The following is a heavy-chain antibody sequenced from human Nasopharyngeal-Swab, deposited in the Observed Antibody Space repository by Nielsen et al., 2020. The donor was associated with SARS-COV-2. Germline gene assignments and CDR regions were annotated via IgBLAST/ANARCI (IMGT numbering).Heavy chain of an antibody. CDR1: GFTFSTYW. Sequence: GGSLRLSCAASGFTFSTYWMHWVRQAPGKGLVWVSRINSAGSSTTYADSVKGRFTISRDNAKNTLSLQMNSLRVEDTAVYYCARDLDCSSSDCYLDAFDIWGQGTAVTVSS. D-gene: IGHD2-2*01. J-gene: IGHJ3*02. CDR3: ARDLDCSSSDCYLDAFDI. V-gene: IGHV3-74*01. CDR2: INSAGSST.